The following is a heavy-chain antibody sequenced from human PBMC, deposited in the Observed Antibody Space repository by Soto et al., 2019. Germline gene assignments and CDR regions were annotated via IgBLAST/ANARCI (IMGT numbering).Heavy chain of an antibody. D-gene: IGHD3-10*01. CDR2: IYYSGST. V-gene: IGHV4-39*01. CDR3: AARTYYYGSGSYSWFDP. Sequence: SETLSLTCTFSGGSISIRSYDWGWIRQPPGKGLEWIGSIYYSGSTYYNPSLKSRVTISVDTSKNQFSLKLRSVTAADTAVYYCAARTYYYGSGSYSWFDPWGQGTMVTVSS. CDR1: GGSISIRSYD. J-gene: IGHJ5*02.